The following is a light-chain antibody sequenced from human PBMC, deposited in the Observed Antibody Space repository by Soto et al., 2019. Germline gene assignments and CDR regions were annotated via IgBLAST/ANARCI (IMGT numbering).Light chain of an antibody. Sequence: ETLLTQSPGTVSLSPGERATLSCRASQSVGGSSLAWYQQRPGQAPRLLIYDTSNRATGIPDRFSGSGSGTDFTLTISRLEPEDFAVYYCQQYHNSPRTFGQGTKVDIK. CDR1: QSVGGSS. V-gene: IGKV3-20*01. CDR3: QQYHNSPRT. CDR2: DTS. J-gene: IGKJ1*01.